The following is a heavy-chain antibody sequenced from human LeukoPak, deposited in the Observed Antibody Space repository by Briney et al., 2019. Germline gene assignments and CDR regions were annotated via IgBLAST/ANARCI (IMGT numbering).Heavy chain of an antibody. J-gene: IGHJ4*02. CDR2: INPNSGGT. CDR1: GYTFTSYG. Sequence: ASVKVSCKASGYTFTSYGISWVRQAPGQGLEWMGWINPNSGGTNYAQKFQGRVTMTRDTSISTAYMELSRLRSDDTAVYYCARDLAHGCSSTSCYPLAYWGQGTLVTVSS. CDR3: ARDLAHGCSSTSCYPLAY. V-gene: IGHV1-2*02. D-gene: IGHD2-2*01.